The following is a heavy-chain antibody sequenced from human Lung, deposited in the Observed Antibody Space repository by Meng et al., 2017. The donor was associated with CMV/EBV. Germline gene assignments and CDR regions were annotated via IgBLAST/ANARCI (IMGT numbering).Heavy chain of an antibody. J-gene: IGHJ6*02. V-gene: IGHV3-53*01. CDR1: GFTVSSNS. CDR3: ARVLTAHHYYGMDV. D-gene: IGHD5-18*01. CDR2: IYSGGGT. Sequence: GEXXKISCAASGFTVSSNSMNWVRQAPGKGLEWVSLIYSGGGTYYADSVKGRFTISRDNFKNTLYLQMNSLRAEDTAVYYCARVLTAHHYYGMDVWGQGTXVTGYS.